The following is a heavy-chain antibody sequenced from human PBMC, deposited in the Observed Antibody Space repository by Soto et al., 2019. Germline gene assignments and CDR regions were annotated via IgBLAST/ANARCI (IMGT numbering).Heavy chain of an antibody. Sequence: QVQLVQSGAEVKKPGSSVKVSCKASGGTFSSYAISWVRQAPGQGPEWMGGFIPIFGTANYAQKFQGRVTITADESTSTAYMELSSLRSEDTAVYYCASRYRPITISYYYGMDVWGQVTTVTVSS. CDR1: GGTFSSYA. J-gene: IGHJ6*02. D-gene: IGHD3-3*01. CDR2: FIPIFGTA. V-gene: IGHV1-69*01. CDR3: ASRYRPITISYYYGMDV.